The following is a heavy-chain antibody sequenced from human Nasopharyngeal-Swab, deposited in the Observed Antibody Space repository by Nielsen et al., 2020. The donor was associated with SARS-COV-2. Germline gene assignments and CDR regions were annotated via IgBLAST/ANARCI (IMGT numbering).Heavy chain of an antibody. CDR3: ARATTVVTPYFDY. CDR2: ISWNSGSI. CDR1: GFTFDDYA. J-gene: IGHJ4*02. V-gene: IGHV3-9*01. D-gene: IGHD4-23*01. Sequence: SLKISCAASGFTFDDYAMHWVRQAPGKGLEWVSGISWNSGSIGYADSVKGRFTISRDNAKNSLYLQMNSLRAEDTALYYCARATTVVTPYFDYWGQGTLVTVSS.